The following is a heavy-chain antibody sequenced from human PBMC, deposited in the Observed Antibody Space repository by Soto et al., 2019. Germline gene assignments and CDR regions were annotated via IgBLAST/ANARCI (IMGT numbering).Heavy chain of an antibody. J-gene: IGHJ6*03. Sequence: GGSLRLSCAASGFTFSSYSMNWVRQAPGKGLEWVSSISSSSSYIYYADSVKGRFTISRDNAKNSLYLQMNSLRAEDTAVYYCAGAYCSGGSCYLSYYMDVWGKGTTVTVSS. CDR1: GFTFSSYS. V-gene: IGHV3-21*01. D-gene: IGHD2-15*01. CDR2: ISSSSSYI. CDR3: AGAYCSGGSCYLSYYMDV.